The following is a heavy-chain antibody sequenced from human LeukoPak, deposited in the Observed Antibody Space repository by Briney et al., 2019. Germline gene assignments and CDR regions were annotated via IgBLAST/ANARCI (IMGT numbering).Heavy chain of an antibody. V-gene: IGHV3-74*01. J-gene: IGHJ6*04. CDR2: INSDGSST. D-gene: IGHD1-26*01. CDR3: ARGYSPTIPLYYYYGMDV. CDR1: GLTFSSYW. Sequence: GGSLRLSCAASGLTFSSYWMHWVRQAPGKGLVXVSRINSDGSSTSYADSVKGRFTISRDNAKNTLYLQMNSLRAEDTAVYYCARGYSPTIPLYYYYGMDVWGKGTTVTVSS.